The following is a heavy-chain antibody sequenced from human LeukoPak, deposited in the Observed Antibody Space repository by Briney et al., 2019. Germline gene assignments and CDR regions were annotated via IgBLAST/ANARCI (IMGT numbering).Heavy chain of an antibody. D-gene: IGHD6-6*01. Sequence: SETLSLTCTVSGGSISSYYWSWIRQPPGKGLEWFGRIYTSGSTNYNPSLKSRVTMSVDTSKHQSSLKLSSVTAADTAVYYCAREGAARPFDYWGQGTLVTVSS. J-gene: IGHJ4*02. CDR1: GGSISSYY. V-gene: IGHV4-4*07. CDR2: IYTSGST. CDR3: AREGAARPFDY.